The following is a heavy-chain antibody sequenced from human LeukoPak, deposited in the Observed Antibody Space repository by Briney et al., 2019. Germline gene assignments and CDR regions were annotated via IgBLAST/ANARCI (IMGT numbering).Heavy chain of an antibody. V-gene: IGHV3-53*01. Sequence: GGSLRLSCAASGFTVSSNYMNWVRQAPGKGLEWVSLIYAGGTAYYADSVKGRLTISRDNSNNTPYLQMNSLRAADTAVYYCAKAPRLKYYFDSWGQETLVTVSS. CDR3: AKAPRLKYYFDS. CDR2: IYAGGTA. J-gene: IGHJ4*02. D-gene: IGHD6-6*01. CDR1: GFTVSSNY.